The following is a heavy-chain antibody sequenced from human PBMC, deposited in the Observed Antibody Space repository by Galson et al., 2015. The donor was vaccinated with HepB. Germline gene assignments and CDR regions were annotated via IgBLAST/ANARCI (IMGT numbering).Heavy chain of an antibody. Sequence: SLRLSCAASGFTFSSYWMSWVRQAPGKGLEWVANIKQDGSEKYYVDSVKGRFTISRDNAKNSLYLQMNSLRAEDTAVYYCARDSMGYDFWSGYYSSYYYGMDVWGQGTTVTVSS. CDR3: ARDSMGYDFWSGYYSSYYYGMDV. CDR1: GFTFSSYW. D-gene: IGHD3-3*01. CDR2: IKQDGSEK. J-gene: IGHJ6*02. V-gene: IGHV3-7*01.